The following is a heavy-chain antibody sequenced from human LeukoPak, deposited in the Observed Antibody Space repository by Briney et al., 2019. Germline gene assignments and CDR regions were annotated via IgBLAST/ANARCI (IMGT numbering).Heavy chain of an antibody. CDR2: INPNSGGA. V-gene: IGHV1-2*02. D-gene: IGHD6-19*01. Sequence: ASVKVSCKASGNTFIGNYIHRVRQARGQGLEWMGWINPNSGGANYAQRFQGRVTMTRDTSVTTAFLDLDRLTSDDTAVYYCVTRSYTSGWPTWGQGTLVTVSS. CDR3: VTRSYTSGWPT. J-gene: IGHJ5*02. CDR1: GNTFIGNY.